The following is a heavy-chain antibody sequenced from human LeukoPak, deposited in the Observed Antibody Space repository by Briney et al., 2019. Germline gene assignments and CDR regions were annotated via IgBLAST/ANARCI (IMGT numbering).Heavy chain of an antibody. CDR1: GYTFTSYQ. CDR2: INPSGGST. J-gene: IGHJ5*02. CDR3: ARDLFPRGSSWYLWFDP. V-gene: IGHV1-46*01. Sequence: GASVKVSCKASGYTFTSYQMHWVRQAPGQGLEWMGMINPSGGSTRYAQNFQGRVTTTRDTTTRTVYMELSSLRSEDTAVYYCARDLFPRGSSWYLWFDPWGQGTLVTVSS. D-gene: IGHD6-13*01.